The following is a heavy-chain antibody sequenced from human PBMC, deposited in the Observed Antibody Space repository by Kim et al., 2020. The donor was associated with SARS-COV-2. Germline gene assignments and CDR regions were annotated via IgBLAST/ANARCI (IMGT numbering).Heavy chain of an antibody. Sequence: SETLSLTCAVYGGSFSGYYWSWIRQPPGKGLEWIGEINHSGSTNYNPSLKSRVTISVDTSKNQFSLKLSSVTAADTAVYYCARGLGYRPPGSSDGTDLTGYGGYYFDYWGQGTLVTVSS. CDR1: GGSFSGYY. CDR3: ARGLGYRPPGSSDGTDLTGYGGYYFDY. D-gene: IGHD5-12*01. V-gene: IGHV4-34*01. CDR2: INHSGST. J-gene: IGHJ4*02.